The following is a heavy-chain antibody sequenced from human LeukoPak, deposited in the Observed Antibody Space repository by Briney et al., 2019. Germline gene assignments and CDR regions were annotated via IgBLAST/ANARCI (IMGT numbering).Heavy chain of an antibody. CDR3: ARGTIAAAGLFDY. D-gene: IGHD6-13*01. V-gene: IGHV4-59*01. J-gene: IGHJ4*02. CDR2: IYYSGTT. CDR1: GGSISGYY. Sequence: SETLSLTCTVSGGSISGYYWSWIRQPPGKGLEWIGYIYYSGTTSYNPSLNSRVTMSVDTSKNQFSLKLSSVTAADTAVYYCARGTIAAAGLFDYWGQGTLVTVSS.